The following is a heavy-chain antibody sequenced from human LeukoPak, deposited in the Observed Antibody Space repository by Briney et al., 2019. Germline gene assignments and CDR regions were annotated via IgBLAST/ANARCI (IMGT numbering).Heavy chain of an antibody. CDR3: ARDRREVSYYGSGSFKFGENYFDY. Sequence: ASVKVSCKASGYTFTSYGISWVRQAPGQGLEWMGWISAYNGNTNYAQKLQGRVTMTTDTSTSTAYMELRSLRSDDTAVYYCARDRREVSYYGSGSFKFGENYFDYWGQGTLVTVSS. J-gene: IGHJ4*02. CDR2: ISAYNGNT. D-gene: IGHD3-10*01. CDR1: GYTFTSYG. V-gene: IGHV1-18*01.